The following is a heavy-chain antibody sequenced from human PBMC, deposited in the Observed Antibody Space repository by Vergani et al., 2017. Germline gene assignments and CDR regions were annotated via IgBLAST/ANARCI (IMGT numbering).Heavy chain of an antibody. J-gene: IGHJ6*02. CDR3: ARGDCSSTSCYGGMDV. D-gene: IGHD2-2*01. V-gene: IGHV1-2*04. CDR2: INPNSGGT. Sequence: QVQLVQSGAEVKKPGASVKVSCKASGYTFTGYYMHWVRQAPGQGLEWMGWINPNSGGTNYAQKFQGWVTMTRDTSISTAYMELSRLRSDDTAVYYCARGDCSSTSCYGGMDVWGQGTTVTVSS. CDR1: GYTFTGYY.